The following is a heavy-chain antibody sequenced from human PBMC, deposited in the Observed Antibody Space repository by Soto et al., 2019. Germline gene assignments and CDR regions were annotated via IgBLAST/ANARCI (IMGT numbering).Heavy chain of an antibody. V-gene: IGHV1-18*01. CDR2: ISAYNGNT. Sequence: ASVVSCKASGYTFTSYGISWVRQAPGQGLEWMGWISAYNGNTNYAQKLQGRVTMTTDTSTSTAYMELRSLRSDDTAVYYCARDLYTYYYDSSGGNWFDPWGQGTLVTVSS. CDR1: GYTFTSYG. D-gene: IGHD3-22*01. CDR3: ARDLYTYYYDSSGGNWFDP. J-gene: IGHJ5*02.